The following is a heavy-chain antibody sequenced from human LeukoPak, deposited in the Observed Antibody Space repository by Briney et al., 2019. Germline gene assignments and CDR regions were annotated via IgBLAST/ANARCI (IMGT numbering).Heavy chain of an antibody. D-gene: IGHD3-22*01. V-gene: IGHV1-8*01. CDR2: MNPNSGNT. J-gene: IGHJ4*02. CDR3: AREDSSGYYHSDY. Sequence: GASLKVSCKASGYTFTSYDINWVRQATGQGLEWMGWMNPNSGNTGYAQKFQGRVTMTRNTSISTAYLELSSLRSEDTAVYYCAREDSSGYYHSDYWGRGSLVTVSS. CDR1: GYTFTSYD.